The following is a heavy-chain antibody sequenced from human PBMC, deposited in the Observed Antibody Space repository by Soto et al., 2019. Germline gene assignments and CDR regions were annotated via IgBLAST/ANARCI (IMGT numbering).Heavy chain of an antibody. V-gene: IGHV3-23*01. Sequence: PGGSLRLSCAASGFTFSSYAMSWVRQAPGKGLEWVSSINGRGDDTFYADSVKGRFTISRDNSKNTLYLQMNSLRAEDTAVYYCAKEEYSSSRGYFDYWGQGTLVTVSS. CDR3: AKEEYSSSRGYFDY. J-gene: IGHJ4*02. CDR1: GFTFSSYA. D-gene: IGHD6-6*01. CDR2: INGRGDDT.